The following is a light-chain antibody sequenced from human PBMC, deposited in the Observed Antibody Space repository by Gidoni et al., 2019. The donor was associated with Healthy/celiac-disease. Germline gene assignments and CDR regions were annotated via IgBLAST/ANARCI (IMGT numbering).Light chain of an antibody. CDR2: AAS. J-gene: IGKJ1*01. V-gene: IGKV1-39*01. CDR1: QSISSY. Sequence: DIQRTQSPSSLSASVGDRVTITCRASQSISSYLTWYQQKPGKAPKLLIYAASSLQSGVPSRFIGRGSGTDFTLTISRLQPDDFATYSCQQSYSTPRTFGQGTKVEIK. CDR3: QQSYSTPRT.